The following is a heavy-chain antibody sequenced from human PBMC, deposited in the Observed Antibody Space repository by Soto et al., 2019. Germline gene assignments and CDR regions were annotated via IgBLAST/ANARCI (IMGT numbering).Heavy chain of an antibody. CDR1: GFTFCSYS. CDR3: ARGVVVVPAADYYYYGMDV. Sequence: EVQLVESGGGLVQPGGSLRLSCAASGFTFCSYSMNWVRQAPGKGLEWVSFISSSSSTIYYADSVKGRFTISRDNAKNSLYLQMNSLRDEDTAVYYCARGVVVVPAADYYYYGMDVWGQGTTVTVSS. J-gene: IGHJ6*02. CDR2: ISSSSSTI. V-gene: IGHV3-48*02. D-gene: IGHD2-2*01.